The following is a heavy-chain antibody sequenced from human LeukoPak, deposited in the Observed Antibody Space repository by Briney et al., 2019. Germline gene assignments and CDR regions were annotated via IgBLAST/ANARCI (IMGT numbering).Heavy chain of an antibody. D-gene: IGHD3-10*01. V-gene: IGHV3-23*01. CDR1: GFTFSSYA. CDR3: AKDMEGSVADYFDY. Sequence: GGSLRLSCAASGFTFSSYAVSWVRQAPGKGLERVSHISGSGDTTYYADSVKGRFTISRDNSKNTLYLQMNSLRADDTAVYYCAKDMEGSVADYFDYWGQGTLVTVSS. J-gene: IGHJ4*02. CDR2: ISGSGDTT.